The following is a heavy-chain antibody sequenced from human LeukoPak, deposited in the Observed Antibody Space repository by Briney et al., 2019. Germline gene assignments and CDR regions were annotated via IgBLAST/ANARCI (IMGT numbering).Heavy chain of an antibody. D-gene: IGHD1-7*01. Sequence: MPGGSLRLSCAASGFTFSSYSMNWVRQAPGKGMEWVSSISSSSSYIYYADSVKGRFTISRDNAKNSLYLQMNSLRAEDTAVYYCARGGRTRDYYMDVWSKGTTVTVSS. V-gene: IGHV3-21*01. J-gene: IGHJ6*03. CDR2: ISSSSSYI. CDR1: GFTFSSYS. CDR3: ARGGRTRDYYMDV.